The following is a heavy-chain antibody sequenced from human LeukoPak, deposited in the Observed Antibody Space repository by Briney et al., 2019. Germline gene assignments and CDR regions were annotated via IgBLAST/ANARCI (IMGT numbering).Heavy chain of an antibody. CDR2: ISAYNGNT. D-gene: IGHD3-10*01. CDR1: GYTFTSYG. V-gene: IGHV1-18*01. J-gene: IGHJ4*02. CDR3: ARVEYYYGSGSSFDY. Sequence: ASVKVSCKASGYTFTSYGISWVRQAPGQGLEWMGWISAYNGNTNYAQKLQGRVTMNTDTSTRTAYMELRRLRYDDTAVYYCARVEYYYGSGSSFDYWGQGTLVTVSS.